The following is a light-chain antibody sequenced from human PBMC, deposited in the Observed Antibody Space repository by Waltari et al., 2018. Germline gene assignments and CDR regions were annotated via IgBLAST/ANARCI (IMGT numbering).Light chain of an antibody. Sequence: EVVLTQSPGPLSLSPGERATLSCRASQSVNRYLAWYQQKPGQAPRPLIYDTSTRATGIPDSFSGSGSGTDFSLTSSRLDPEDFAVYYCQKYGTLPATFGQGTKVEVK. CDR1: QSVNRY. V-gene: IGKV3-20*01. CDR2: DTS. J-gene: IGKJ1*01. CDR3: QKYGTLPAT.